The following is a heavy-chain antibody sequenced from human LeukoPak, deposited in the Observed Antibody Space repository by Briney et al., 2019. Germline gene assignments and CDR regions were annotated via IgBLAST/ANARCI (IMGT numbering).Heavy chain of an antibody. D-gene: IGHD5-12*01. CDR1: GFTFSRFW. J-gene: IGHJ4*02. Sequence: GGSLRLSCAASGFTFSRFWMSWVRQAPGKGLEWVDNIKQDGSEKYYVDSVKGRFTISRDNAKNSLYLQMNSLRAEDTAVFYCARDGTYTDYDPDFDIWGQGTLVTVSS. CDR3: ARDGTYTDYDPDFDI. CDR2: IKQDGSEK. V-gene: IGHV3-7*04.